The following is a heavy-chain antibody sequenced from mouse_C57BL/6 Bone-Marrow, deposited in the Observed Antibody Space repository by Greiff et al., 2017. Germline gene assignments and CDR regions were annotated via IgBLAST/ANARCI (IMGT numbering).Heavy chain of an antibody. V-gene: IGHV5-6*01. CDR2: ISSGGSYT. D-gene: IGHD1-1*01. CDR3: SRPTTVVAMDYAMDY. Sequence: DVHLVESGGDLVKPGGSLKLSCAASGFTFSSYGMSWVRQTPDKRLEWVATISSGGSYTYYPDSVKGRFTISRDNAKNTLYLQMSSLKSEDTAMYYCSRPTTVVAMDYAMDYWGQGTSVTVSS. CDR1: GFTFSSYG. J-gene: IGHJ4*01.